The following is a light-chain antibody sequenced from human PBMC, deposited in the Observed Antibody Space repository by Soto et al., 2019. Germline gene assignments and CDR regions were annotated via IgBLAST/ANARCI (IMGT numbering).Light chain of an antibody. CDR2: NNN. CDR3: AAWDDSLKGLV. V-gene: IGLV1-44*01. CDR1: SSNIGSNT. J-gene: IGLJ1*01. Sequence: QSVLTQPPSASGTPGQRVTISCSGSSSNIGSNTVNWYQQLPGTAPKLLIYNNNQRPSGVPDRFSGSKSGTSASLAISGLQSEDEADYYCAAWDDSLKGLVFGTGTK.